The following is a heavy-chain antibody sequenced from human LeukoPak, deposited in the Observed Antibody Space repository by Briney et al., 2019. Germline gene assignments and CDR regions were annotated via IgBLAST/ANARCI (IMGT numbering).Heavy chain of an antibody. CDR1: GGSISSGGYY. D-gene: IGHD5-24*01. J-gene: IGHJ5*02. Sequence: SQTLSLTCTVSGGSISSGGYYWSWIRQHPGKGLEWMGYIYYSGSTYYNPSLKSRVTISVDTSKNQFSLKLSSVTAADTAVYYCARVMDGYKNWFDPWGQGTLVTVSS. CDR2: IYYSGST. V-gene: IGHV4-31*03. CDR3: ARVMDGYKNWFDP.